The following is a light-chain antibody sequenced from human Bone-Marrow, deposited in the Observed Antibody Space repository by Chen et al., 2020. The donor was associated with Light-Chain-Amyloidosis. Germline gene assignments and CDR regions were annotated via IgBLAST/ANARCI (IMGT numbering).Light chain of an antibody. CDR3: QQYGTSPLS. Sequence: EIVLTQSPGTLSLSPGEGANLHGRASQIISSNYFTWYQQKFGQSPRRLIYGSSSRATGIPDRITGSGSGPDFTLTINRLAPEDFAVYYCQQYGTSPLSFGVGTKLDI. CDR2: GSS. J-gene: IGKJ4*01. CDR1: QIISSNY. V-gene: IGKV3-20*01.